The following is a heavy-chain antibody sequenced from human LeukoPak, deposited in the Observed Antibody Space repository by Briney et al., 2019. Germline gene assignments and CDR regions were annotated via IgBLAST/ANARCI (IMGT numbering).Heavy chain of an antibody. V-gene: IGHV4-34*01. D-gene: IGHD2-2*02. CDR1: GGSFSGYY. J-gene: IGHJ4*02. CDR3: ARGGQLLYMTGGRIDY. CDR2: INHSGST. Sequence: SETLSLTCAVYGGSFSGYYWSWIRQPPGKGLEWIGEINHSGSTNYNPSLKSRVTISVDTSKNQFSLKLSSVTAADTAVYYCARGGQLLYMTGGRIDYWGQGTLVTVSS.